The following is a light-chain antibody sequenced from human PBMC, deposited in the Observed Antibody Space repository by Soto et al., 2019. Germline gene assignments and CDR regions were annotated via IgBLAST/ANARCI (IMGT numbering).Light chain of an antibody. V-gene: IGKV3-20*01. Sequence: EIVLTQSPATLSLSPGERATLSCRASQSVSSSYLAWYQQKPGQAPRLLIYGTSSRATAIPDRFSGSGSGTDFTLTISRLEPEDFALYYCQQYGSSSWTLGQGTKVEIK. CDR1: QSVSSSY. CDR2: GTS. CDR3: QQYGSSSWT. J-gene: IGKJ1*01.